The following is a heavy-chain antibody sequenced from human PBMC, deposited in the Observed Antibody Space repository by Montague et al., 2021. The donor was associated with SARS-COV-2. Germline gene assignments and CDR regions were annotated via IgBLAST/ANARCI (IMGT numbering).Heavy chain of an antibody. D-gene: IGHD3-22*01. CDR3: ARVLVVTYYGMDV. V-gene: IGHV3-48*03. CDR2: ISSSGSTI. J-gene: IGHJ6*02. Sequence: SLRLSCAASGFTFSSYEMNWVRQAPGKGLEWVSYISSSGSTIYYADSVEGRITISRDNAKKSLYLQMNSLRAEDTAVYYCARVLVVTYYGMDVWGQGTTVTVSS. CDR1: GFTFSSYE.